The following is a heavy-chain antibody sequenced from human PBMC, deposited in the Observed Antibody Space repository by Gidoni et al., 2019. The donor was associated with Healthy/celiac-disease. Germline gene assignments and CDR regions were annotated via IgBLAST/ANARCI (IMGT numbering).Heavy chain of an antibody. V-gene: IGHV4-34*01. CDR3: ARGSRQLVRGFDY. Sequence: QVQLQQWGAGLLKPSETLSLTCAVYGGSFSGYYWSWIRQPPGKGLEWIGEINHSGSTNYNPSLKSRVTISVDTSKNQFSLKLSSVTAADTAVYYCARGSRQLVRGFDYWGQGTLVTVSS. CDR1: GGSFSGYY. J-gene: IGHJ4*02. CDR2: INHSGST. D-gene: IGHD6-6*01.